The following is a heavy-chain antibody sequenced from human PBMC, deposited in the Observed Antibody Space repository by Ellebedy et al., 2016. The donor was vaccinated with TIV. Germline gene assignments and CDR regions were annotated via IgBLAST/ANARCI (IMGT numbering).Heavy chain of an antibody. Sequence: SETLSLXXAVYGGSFSAYYWSWIRQPPGKGLEWIGYIYYSGSTNYNPSLKSRVTISVDTSKNQFSLKLSSVTAADTAVYYCARGDYFYYGSGSYYFDYWGQGTLVTVSS. CDR1: GGSFSAYY. CDR3: ARGDYFYYGSGSYYFDY. D-gene: IGHD3-10*01. V-gene: IGHV4-59*01. CDR2: IYYSGST. J-gene: IGHJ4*02.